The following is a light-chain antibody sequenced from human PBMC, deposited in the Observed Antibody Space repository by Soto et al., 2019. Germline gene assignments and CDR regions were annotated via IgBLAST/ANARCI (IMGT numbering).Light chain of an antibody. CDR1: QSINNN. J-gene: IGKJ4*01. CDR2: RAS. V-gene: IGKV3-15*01. Sequence: EIVMTQSPATLSLSPRERATLXXRASQSINNNLAWYQQKPGQAPRLFXFRASSRATGIPARFSGSGSGTEFNLTISSLQSEDFAVYYCQQYNNWPRATFGGGTKVDIK. CDR3: QQYNNWPRAT.